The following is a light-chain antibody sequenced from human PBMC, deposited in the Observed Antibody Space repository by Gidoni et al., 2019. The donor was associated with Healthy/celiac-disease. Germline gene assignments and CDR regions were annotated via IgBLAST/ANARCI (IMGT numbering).Light chain of an antibody. J-gene: IGKJ4*01. V-gene: IGKV1-39*01. CDR1: QSISSY. CDR2: AAS. Sequence: DIQMTQSPSSLSASVGDRVTITCRASQSISSYLNWYQQKPVKDPKLLIYAASSLQSGVPSRFSGSGSGTDFTLTISSLQPEDFATYYCQQSYSTLLTFGGGTKVEIK. CDR3: QQSYSTLLT.